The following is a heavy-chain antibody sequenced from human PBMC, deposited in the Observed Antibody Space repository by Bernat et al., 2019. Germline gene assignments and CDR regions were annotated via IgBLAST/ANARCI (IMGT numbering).Heavy chain of an antibody. Sequence: EVQLVESGGGLVKPGGSLRLSCAASGFTFSSYSMNWVRQAPGKGLEWVSSISSISSYIYYADSVKGRFTISRDNAKNSLYLQMNSLRAEDTAVYYCARIRGGDFDYWGQGTLVTVSS. V-gene: IGHV3-21*01. CDR2: ISSISSYI. D-gene: IGHD3-16*01. CDR1: GFTFSSYS. J-gene: IGHJ4*02. CDR3: ARIRGGDFDY.